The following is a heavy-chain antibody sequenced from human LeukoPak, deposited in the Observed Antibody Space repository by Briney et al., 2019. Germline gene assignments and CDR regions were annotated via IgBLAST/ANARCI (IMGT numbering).Heavy chain of an antibody. CDR3: ARVDCSSTSCFTNKGPLDY. Sequence: GGSLRLSCAASGFTFSSYWMHWVRQAPGKGPVWVSRINNDGSGTTYADSVKGRFTISRDNAKNSLYLQMNSLRAEDTALYHCARVDCSSTSCFTNKGPLDYWGQGTLVTVSS. CDR2: INNDGSGT. V-gene: IGHV3-74*01. J-gene: IGHJ4*02. D-gene: IGHD2-2*01. CDR1: GFTFSSYW.